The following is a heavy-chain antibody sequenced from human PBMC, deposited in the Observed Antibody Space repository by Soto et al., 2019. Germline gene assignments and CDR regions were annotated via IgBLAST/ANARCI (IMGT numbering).Heavy chain of an antibody. V-gene: IGHV3-48*01. Sequence: EVQLVESGGGLVQPGGSLRLSCAASGFTFSSYSMNWVRQAPGKGLEWVSYISSSSSTIYYADSVKGRFTISRDNAKNSLYLQMNSLRAEDTAVYYCARDVGNWHYVGFDYWGQGTLVTVSS. CDR2: ISSSSSTI. CDR3: ARDVGNWHYVGFDY. J-gene: IGHJ4*02. D-gene: IGHD1-7*01. CDR1: GFTFSSYS.